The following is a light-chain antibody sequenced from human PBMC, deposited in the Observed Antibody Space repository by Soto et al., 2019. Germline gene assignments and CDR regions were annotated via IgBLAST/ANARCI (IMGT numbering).Light chain of an antibody. Sequence: DIQMTQSPSSLSASVGDRVTITCRASQNINNYLNWYQQKPGKAPKLLINAASSLQSGVPSRFSGSGSGTDFTLTISSLQPEDFATYYCQQSYSTLALTFGGGTKVEIK. CDR2: AAS. CDR3: QQSYSTLALT. CDR1: QNINNY. J-gene: IGKJ4*01. V-gene: IGKV1-39*01.